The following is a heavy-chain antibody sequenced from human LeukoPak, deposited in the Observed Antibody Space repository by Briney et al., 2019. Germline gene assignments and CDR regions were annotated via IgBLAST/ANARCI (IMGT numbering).Heavy chain of an antibody. Sequence: PGGSLRRSCAASGVSFSGSAIHWVRHAPGEGREWVGRIRGAGYRDAPDYVASVTGRFTISRDDSKSTAYLQMNSLKAEDTAAYYCTVPASGGNWFDPWGPGTLVTVSS. CDR2: IRGAGYRDAP. J-gene: IGHJ5*02. CDR3: TVPASGGNWFDP. CDR1: GVSFSGSA. V-gene: IGHV3-73*01. D-gene: IGHD2-2*01.